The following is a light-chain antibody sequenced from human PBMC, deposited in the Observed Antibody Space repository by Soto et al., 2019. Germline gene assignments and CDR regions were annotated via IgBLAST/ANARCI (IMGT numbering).Light chain of an antibody. CDR2: DND. Sequence: QSVLTQPPSASGTPGQRVAISCSGSSSTFGSNAVNWYQQLPGTAPKLLIYDNDQRPSGVPDRFSGSKSGTSASLAISGLQSDDAADYYCAAWDDSLNGPVFGGRTKLTVL. J-gene: IGLJ2*01. CDR1: SSTFGSNA. CDR3: AAWDDSLNGPV. V-gene: IGLV1-44*01.